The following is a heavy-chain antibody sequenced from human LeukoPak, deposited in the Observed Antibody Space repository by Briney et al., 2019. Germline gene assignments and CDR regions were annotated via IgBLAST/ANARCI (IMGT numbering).Heavy chain of an antibody. V-gene: IGHV4-30-4*01. J-gene: IGHJ4*02. Sequence: SQTLSLTCTVSGGSVSSTDYYWRWIRQPPGKGLEWIGYIYYSGSTNYNPSLKSRVSISADTSKNQFTLKLNSVTAADTAVYYCAAILLVPAAIDYWGQGTLVTVSS. CDR2: IYYSGST. D-gene: IGHD2-2*02. CDR3: AAILLVPAAIDY. CDR1: GGSVSSTDYY.